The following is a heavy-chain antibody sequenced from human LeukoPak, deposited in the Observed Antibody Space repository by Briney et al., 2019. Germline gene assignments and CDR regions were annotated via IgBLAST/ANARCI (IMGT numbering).Heavy chain of an antibody. Sequence: GGSLRLSCAASGFTLSTHAMSWVRQAPGKGLEGVSTISGSGRSTYYADSVKGRFTISRDSSKNTLFLQMNSLRAEDTAVYYCARDSVGAGYSDYWGQGTLVTVSS. CDR1: GFTLSTHA. V-gene: IGHV3-23*01. J-gene: IGHJ4*02. CDR2: ISGSGRST. CDR3: ARDSVGAGYSDY. D-gene: IGHD1-26*01.